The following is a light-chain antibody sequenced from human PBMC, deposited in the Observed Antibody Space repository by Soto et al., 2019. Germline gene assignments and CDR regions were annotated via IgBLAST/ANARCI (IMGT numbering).Light chain of an antibody. V-gene: IGKV1-39*01. CDR3: QQYKDYET. J-gene: IGKJ1*01. CDR1: QSISSY. CDR2: AAS. Sequence: DIQLTQSLSSLSASVGDRVTITCRASQSISSYLNWYQQKPGKAPKLLIYAASSLQSGVPSRFSGSGSGTDFTLTISSLQPDDFATYYCQQYKDYETFGQGTKVDIK.